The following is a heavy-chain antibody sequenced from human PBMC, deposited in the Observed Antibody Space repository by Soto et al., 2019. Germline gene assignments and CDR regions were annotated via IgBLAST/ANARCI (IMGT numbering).Heavy chain of an antibody. J-gene: IGHJ6*02. Sequence: QVHLQQWGGGLLKPSETLSLRCVVYDGSFSGSSGNWVRQAPGKGLEWIGEITESGSVNYNPSLKSRVSISLDSSKNHFSLNLTSLTAADTAVYYCARSVLRFYPYSYYGMDVWGQGTSVTVSS. CDR2: ITESGSV. D-gene: IGHD3-3*01. CDR1: DGSFSGSS. CDR3: ARSVLRFYPYSYYGMDV. V-gene: IGHV4-34*02.